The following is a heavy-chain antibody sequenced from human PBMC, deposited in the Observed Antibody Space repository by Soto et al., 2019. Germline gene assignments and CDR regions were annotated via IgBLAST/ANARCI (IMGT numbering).Heavy chain of an antibody. CDR2: INAGNGNT. CDR1: GYTFASYA. Sequence: GASVKVSCKASGYTFASYAMHWVRQAPGQRLEWMGWINAGNGNTKYSQKFQGRVTITRDTSASTAYMELSSLRSEDTAVYYCARPHFSSSYYFDYWGQGTLVTVSS. V-gene: IGHV1-3*01. J-gene: IGHJ4*02. CDR3: ARPHFSSSYYFDY. D-gene: IGHD6-13*01.